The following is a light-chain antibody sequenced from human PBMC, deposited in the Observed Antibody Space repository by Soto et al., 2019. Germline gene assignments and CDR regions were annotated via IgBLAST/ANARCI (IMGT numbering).Light chain of an antibody. V-gene: IGLV2-8*01. J-gene: IGLJ1*01. CDR1: SNDVGNYNY. CDR2: EVR. Sequence: QSVLTQPRSASGSPGQPVTISCTGSSNDVGNYNYVSWYQQHPGKAPKLMIYEVRQRPSGVPDRFSGSKSGNTASLTVSGLQAEDEADYYCSSYAGTNTPYVFGTGPKVTVL. CDR3: SSYAGTNTPYV.